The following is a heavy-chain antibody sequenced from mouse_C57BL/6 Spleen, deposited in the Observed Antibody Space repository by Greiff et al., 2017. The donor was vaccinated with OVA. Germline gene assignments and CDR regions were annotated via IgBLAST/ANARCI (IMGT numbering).Heavy chain of an antibody. CDR1: GFTFSDYY. J-gene: IGHJ2*01. CDR2: ISNGGGST. D-gene: IGHD2-4*01. CDR3: ARYDYDKALYFDY. Sequence: EVKLMESGGGLVQPGGSLKLSCAASGFTFSDYYMYWVRQTPEKRLEWVAYISNGGGSTYYPDTVKGRFTISRDNAKNTLYLQMSRLKSEDTAMYYCARYDYDKALYFDYWGQGTTLTVSS. V-gene: IGHV5-12*01.